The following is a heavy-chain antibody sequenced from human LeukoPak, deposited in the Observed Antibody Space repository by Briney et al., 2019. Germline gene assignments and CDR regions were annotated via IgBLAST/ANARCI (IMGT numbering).Heavy chain of an antibody. V-gene: IGHV1-2*02. Sequence: ASVKVSCKASGYSFTAYLMHWMRQAPGQGLEWMGWINPNTGGTNYAQKFQGRVTMTRDTSISTAYMELTSLRSDDTALYYCARDLVGATTLDEGFWSQGTLVTVSS. CDR2: INPNTGGT. CDR1: GYSFTAYL. D-gene: IGHD1-26*01. CDR3: ARDLVGATTLDEGF. J-gene: IGHJ4*02.